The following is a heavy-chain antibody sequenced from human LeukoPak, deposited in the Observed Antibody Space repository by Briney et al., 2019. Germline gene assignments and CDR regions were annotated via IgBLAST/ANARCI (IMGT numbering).Heavy chain of an antibody. CDR3: ASGTYCSSTSCYLGYYYYYMDV. CDR1: GGSISSGSYY. J-gene: IGHJ6*03. D-gene: IGHD2-2*01. Sequence: SETLSLTCTVSGGSISSGSYYWSWIRQPAGKGLEWIGRIYTSGSTNYNPSLKSRVTISVDTSKNQFSLKLSSVTAADTAVYYCASGTYCSSTSCYLGYYYYYMDVWGKGTTVTVSS. CDR2: IYTSGST. V-gene: IGHV4-61*02.